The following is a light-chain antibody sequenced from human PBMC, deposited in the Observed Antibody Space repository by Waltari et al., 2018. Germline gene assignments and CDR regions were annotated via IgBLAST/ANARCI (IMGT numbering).Light chain of an antibody. CDR3: SSYVANNNPV. CDR1: SSAVGGYNF. V-gene: IGLV2-8*01. CDR2: EVS. J-gene: IGLJ2*01. Sequence: QSALTQPPSASGSPGQSVTISCPGTSSAVGGYNFVSWYQHHPGKAPRRIIYEVSERPSGVPDRFSGSKSGNTASLTVSGLQAEDEADYYCSSYVANNNPVFGGGTKLTVL.